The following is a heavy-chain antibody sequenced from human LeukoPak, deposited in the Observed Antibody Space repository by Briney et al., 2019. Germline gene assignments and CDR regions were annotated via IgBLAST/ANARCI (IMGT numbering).Heavy chain of an antibody. V-gene: IGHV3-21*01. CDR2: ISSSSSYI. J-gene: IGHJ4*02. D-gene: IGHD2-2*01. Sequence: GGSLRLSCAASGFTFSSYSMNWVRQAPGKGLEWVSSISSSSSYIYYADSVKGRFTISRDNAKNSLYLQMNSLRAEDTAVYYCARDRDRDWGVVVLAAMVYWGQGTLVTVSS. CDR3: ARDRDRDWGVVVLAAMVY. CDR1: GFTFSSYS.